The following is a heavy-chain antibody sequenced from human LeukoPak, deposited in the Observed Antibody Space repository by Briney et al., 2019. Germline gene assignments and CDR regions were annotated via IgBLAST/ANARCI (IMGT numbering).Heavy chain of an antibody. CDR3: ARKFDSSWFLAVHGMDV. J-gene: IGHJ6*02. V-gene: IGHV3-21*01. CDR2: ISSSSSYI. Sequence: PGGSLRLSCATSGFTFSSYSMNWVRQAPGKGLEWVSSISSSSSYIYYADSVKGRFTISRDNAKNSLYLQMNSLRAEDTAVYYCARKFDSSWFLAVHGMDVWGQGTTVTVSS. CDR1: GFTFSSYS. D-gene: IGHD6-13*01.